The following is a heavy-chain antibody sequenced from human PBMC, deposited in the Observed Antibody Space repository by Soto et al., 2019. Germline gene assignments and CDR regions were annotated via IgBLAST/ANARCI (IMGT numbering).Heavy chain of an antibody. CDR3: ARGIGAGFGELFNDY. D-gene: IGHD3-10*01. CDR1: GGSISSYY. V-gene: IGHV4-59*08. Sequence: SETLSLTCTVSGGSISSYYWSWIRQPPGKGLEWIGYIYYSGSTNYNPSLKSRVTISVDTSKNQFSLKLSSVTAADTAVYYCARGIGAGFGELFNDYWGQGTLVTVSS. CDR2: IYYSGST. J-gene: IGHJ4*02.